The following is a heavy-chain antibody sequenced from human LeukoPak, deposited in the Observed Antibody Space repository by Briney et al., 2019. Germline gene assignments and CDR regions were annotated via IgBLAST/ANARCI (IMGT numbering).Heavy chain of an antibody. J-gene: IGHJ4*02. CDR1: GFTFSSYA. CDR2: ISYDGSNK. D-gene: IGHD2-15*01. CDR3: ARDTSRVVAASTYYFDY. V-gene: IGHV3-30-3*01. Sequence: GGSLRLSCAASGFTFSSYAMHWVRQAPGKGLEWVAVISYDGSNKYYADSVKGRFTISRDNSKNTLYLQMNSLRAEDTAVYYCARDTSRVVAASTYYFDYWGQGTLVTVSS.